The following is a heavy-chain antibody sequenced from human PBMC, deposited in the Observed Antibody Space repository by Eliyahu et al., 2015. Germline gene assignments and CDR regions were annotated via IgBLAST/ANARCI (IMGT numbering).Heavy chain of an antibody. J-gene: IGHJ6*03. CDR1: GFKFSSSS. V-gene: IGHV3-23*01. CDR3: AKDSLTYYYDRSVYRSRYYYYMDV. D-gene: IGHD3-22*01. CDR2: VSGSDGST. Sequence: EVQLLESGGGLVQPGGSLRLSCEASGFKFSSSSMXWVRQVPGKGLEWVSSVSGSDGSTYYADSVKGRFIISRDNPKNTLYLQMNSLRAEDTAVYYCAKDSLTYYYDRSVYRSRYYYYMDVWGKGTSVTVSS.